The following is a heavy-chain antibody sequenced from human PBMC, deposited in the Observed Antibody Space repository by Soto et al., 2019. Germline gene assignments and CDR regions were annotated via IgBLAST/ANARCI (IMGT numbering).Heavy chain of an antibody. V-gene: IGHV4-34*01. Sequence: PSETLSLTCAVYGGFFIGYYWSWIRQPPGKGLEWIGEINHSGSTNYNPSLKSRVTISVDTSKNQFSLKLSSVTAADTAVYYCARVSGIYYYGMVVWGQGTTVTVSS. CDR1: GGFFIGYY. CDR2: INHSGST. J-gene: IGHJ6*02. CDR3: ARVSGIYYYGMVV. D-gene: IGHD3-10*01.